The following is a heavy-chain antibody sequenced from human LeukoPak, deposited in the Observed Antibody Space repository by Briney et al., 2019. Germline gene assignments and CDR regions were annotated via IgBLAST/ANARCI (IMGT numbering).Heavy chain of an antibody. J-gene: IGHJ3*02. Sequence: SETLSLTCTVSGGSVSSGSYYCSWIRQPPGKGLEWIGYIYYSGTTSYNPSLTSRVTISVDTSKNQFSLKLTSATAADTAVYYCARQYPSKNGAYDIWGQGAMVTVSS. V-gene: IGHV4-61*01. CDR3: ARQYPSKNGAYDI. CDR1: GGSVSSGSYY. CDR2: IYYSGTT. D-gene: IGHD2-2*01.